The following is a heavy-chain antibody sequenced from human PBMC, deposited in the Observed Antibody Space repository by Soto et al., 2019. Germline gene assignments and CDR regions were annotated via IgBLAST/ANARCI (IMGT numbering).Heavy chain of an antibody. CDR2: INHSGST. V-gene: IGHV4-34*01. CDR1: GGSFSGYY. D-gene: IGHD5-12*01. Sequence: SETLSLTCAVYGGSFSGYYWSWIRQPPGKGLEWIEEINHSGSTNYNPSLKSRVTISVDTSKNQFSLKLSSVTAADTAVYYCAGSGSLDYWGQGTLVTVSS. J-gene: IGHJ4*02. CDR3: AGSGSLDY.